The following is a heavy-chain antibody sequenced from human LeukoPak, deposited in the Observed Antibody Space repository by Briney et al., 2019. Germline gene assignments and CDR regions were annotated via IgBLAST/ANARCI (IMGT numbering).Heavy chain of an antibody. CDR1: GFTFSSYA. CDR3: AKDVKQQLVRLYYFDY. Sequence: GGSLRLSCAASGFTFSSYAMSWVRQAPGKGLEWVSAISGGGGSTYYADSVKGRFTISRDNSKNTLYPQMNSLRAEDTAVYYCAKDVKQQLVRLYYFDYWGQGTLVTVSS. J-gene: IGHJ4*02. V-gene: IGHV3-23*01. CDR2: ISGGGGST. D-gene: IGHD6-13*01.